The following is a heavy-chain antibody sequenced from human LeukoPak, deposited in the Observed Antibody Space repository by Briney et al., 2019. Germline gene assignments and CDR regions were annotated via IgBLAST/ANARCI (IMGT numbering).Heavy chain of an antibody. CDR3: ARHPTPSGSYFPKNFDY. CDR2: IYTSGST. V-gene: IGHV4-4*07. J-gene: IGHJ4*02. CDR1: GGSISTYY. Sequence: PSETLSLTCTVSGGSISTYYWSWIRQPAGKGLEWIGRIYTSGSTNYNPSLKSRVTMSVDTSKNHFSLKLSSVTAADTAVYYCARHPTPSGSYFPKNFDYWGQGALVTVSS. D-gene: IGHD3-10*01.